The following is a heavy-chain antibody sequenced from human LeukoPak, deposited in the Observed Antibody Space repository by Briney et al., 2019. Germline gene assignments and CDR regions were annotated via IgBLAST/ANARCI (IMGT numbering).Heavy chain of an antibody. V-gene: IGHV1-69*04. Sequence: GPSVKVSCKASEGPFSSYAISWVQQAPGQGLEWMGRSTPTLGLANYERRFKARATITAAKSTRPPYMELSSLRSEDTAVYYCAFGYYYGSGTNGAYCGQGNLVSVSS. CDR1: EGPFSSYA. D-gene: IGHD3-10*01. CDR2: STPTLGLA. J-gene: IGHJ4*02. CDR3: AFGYYYGSGTNGAY.